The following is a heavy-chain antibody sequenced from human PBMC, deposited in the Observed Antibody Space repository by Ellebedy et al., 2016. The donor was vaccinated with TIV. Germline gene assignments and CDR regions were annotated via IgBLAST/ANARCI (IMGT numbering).Heavy chain of an antibody. J-gene: IGHJ4*02. CDR1: GFTFSSYG. V-gene: IGHV3-33*01. D-gene: IGHD2-21*02. CDR2: IWYDGSNK. CDR3: ARDGAVTAKTYYFDY. Sequence: PGGSLRLSCAASGFTFSSYGMHWVRQAPGKGLEWVAVIWYDGSNKYYADSVKGRFTISRDNSKNTLYLQMNSLRAEDTAVYYCARDGAVTAKTYYFDYWGQGTLVTVSS.